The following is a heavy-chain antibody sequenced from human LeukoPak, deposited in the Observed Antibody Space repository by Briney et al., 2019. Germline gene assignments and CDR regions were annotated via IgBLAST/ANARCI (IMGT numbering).Heavy chain of an antibody. D-gene: IGHD3-22*01. V-gene: IGHV4-59*01. CDR1: GFTFSDYY. Sequence: PGGSLRLSCAASGFTFSDYYMSWIRQAPGKGLEWIGNIYYSGSTNYNPSLKSRVTISVDTSKNQFSLKLSSVTAADTAVYYCTRGSIAYYYMDVWGKGTTVTISS. J-gene: IGHJ6*03. CDR2: IYYSGST. CDR3: TRGSIAYYYMDV.